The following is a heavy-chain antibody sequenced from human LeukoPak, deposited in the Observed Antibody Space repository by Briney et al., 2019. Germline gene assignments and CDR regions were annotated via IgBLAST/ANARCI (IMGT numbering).Heavy chain of an antibody. D-gene: IGHD2-21*02. V-gene: IGHV3-21*01. CDR2: ISSSSSYI. Sequence: PGGSLRLSCAASGFXFSSYSMNWVRQAPGKGLEWVSSISSSSSYIYYADSVKGRFTISRDNAKNSLYLRMNSLRAEDTAVYYCARDVVTAISWFDPWGQGTLVTVSS. CDR3: ARDVVTAISWFDP. J-gene: IGHJ5*02. CDR1: GFXFSSYS.